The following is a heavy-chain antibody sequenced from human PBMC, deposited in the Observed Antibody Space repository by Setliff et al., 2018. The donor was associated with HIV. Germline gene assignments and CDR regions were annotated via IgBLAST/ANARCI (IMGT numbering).Heavy chain of an antibody. CDR1: GFTFRSYW. Sequence: PGGSLRLSCAASGFTFRSYWMYWVRQPPGKGLVWVSRINIDGGSTNYADSVKGRFTISRDNAKNTLYLQMNGLSAEDTAVYYCVRSIGGSPYWGQGTLVTVSS. D-gene: IGHD2-15*01. CDR2: INIDGGST. J-gene: IGHJ4*02. CDR3: VRSIGGSPY. V-gene: IGHV3-74*01.